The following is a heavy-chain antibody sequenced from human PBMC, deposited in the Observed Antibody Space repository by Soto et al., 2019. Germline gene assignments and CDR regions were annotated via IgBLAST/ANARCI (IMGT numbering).Heavy chain of an antibody. J-gene: IGHJ6*02. CDR3: AANPRYSSGWYGASTSYYYGMDV. V-gene: IGHV1-58*01. Sequence: EASVKVSCKASGFTFTYSAVQWVRQARGQRLEWIGWVVVGSGNTNFAQKFQERVTVTRDMSTTTAYMELSGLKSEDTALDYCAANPRYSSGWYGASTSYYYGMDVWGQGTTVTVSS. CDR1: GFTFTYSA. D-gene: IGHD6-19*01. CDR2: VVVGSGNT.